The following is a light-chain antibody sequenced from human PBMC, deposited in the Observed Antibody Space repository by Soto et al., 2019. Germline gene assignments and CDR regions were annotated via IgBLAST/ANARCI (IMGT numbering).Light chain of an antibody. V-gene: IGLV1-40*01. Sequence: QLVLTQPPSVSGAPGQRVTISCTGSSSNIGAGYDVHWYQQLPGTAPKLLIYGNNNRPSGVPDRISGSKSGTSASLAITGLQAEDEADYYCQSYDSSLSVCVFGGGTKVTVL. CDR3: QSYDSSLSVCV. CDR2: GNN. CDR1: SSNIGAGYD. J-gene: IGLJ2*01.